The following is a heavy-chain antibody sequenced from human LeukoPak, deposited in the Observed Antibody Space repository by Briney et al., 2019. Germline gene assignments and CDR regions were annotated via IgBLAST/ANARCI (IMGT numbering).Heavy chain of an antibody. J-gene: IGHJ4*02. CDR1: GGSFSGYY. Sequence: SETLSLTCAVYGGSFSGYYWSWIRQPPGKGLEWIGEINHSGSTNYNPSLKSRVTISVDTSKNQFSLKLSSVTAADTAVYYCARIYGSGSYYNNWGQGTLVTVSS. CDR2: INHSGST. CDR3: ARIYGSGSYYNN. V-gene: IGHV4-34*01. D-gene: IGHD3-10*01.